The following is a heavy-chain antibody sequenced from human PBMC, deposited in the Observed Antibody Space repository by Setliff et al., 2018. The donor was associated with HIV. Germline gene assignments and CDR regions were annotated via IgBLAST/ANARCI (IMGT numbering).Heavy chain of an antibody. CDR3: ARGRYYREISDSLFDF. V-gene: IGHV4-31*03. CDR2: IYYNGIT. CDR1: GGSISRFPYY. D-gene: IGHD3-16*01. J-gene: IGHJ4*02. Sequence: SETLSLTCTVSGGSISRFPYYWTWIRHHPERGLEWIGYIYYNGITYYNPSLESRLMMSIDPSKNQFSLNLRSVTVADTAVYYCARGRYYREISDSLFDFWGQGTLVTVSS.